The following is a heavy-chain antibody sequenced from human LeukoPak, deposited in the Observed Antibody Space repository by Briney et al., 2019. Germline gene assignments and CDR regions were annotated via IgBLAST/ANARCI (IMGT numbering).Heavy chain of an antibody. J-gene: IGHJ4*02. V-gene: IGHV4-38-2*02. D-gene: IGHD6-19*01. CDR3: ARWGGAVAGNFDY. CDR1: GYSISSGYY. Sequence: PSETLSLTRTVSGYSISSGYYWGWIRQPPGKGLEWIGSIYHSGSTYYNPSLKSRVTISVDTSKNQFSLKLSSVTAADTAVYYCARWGGAVAGNFDYWGQGTLVTVSS. CDR2: IYHSGST.